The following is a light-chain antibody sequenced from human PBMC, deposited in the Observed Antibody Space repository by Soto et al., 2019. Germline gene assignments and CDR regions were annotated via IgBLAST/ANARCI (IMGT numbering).Light chain of an antibody. J-gene: IGKJ1*01. V-gene: IGKV1-5*03. CDR1: QSISTW. Sequence: DIQMTQSPSTLSASVVDSVSITCRASQSISTWLAWYQQKPGKAPKLLIYKASSLESGVPSRFSGSASGTEFTLTITSLQPDDFGTYYCQEYNNNWAFGQGTKVDIK. CDR2: KAS. CDR3: QEYNNNWA.